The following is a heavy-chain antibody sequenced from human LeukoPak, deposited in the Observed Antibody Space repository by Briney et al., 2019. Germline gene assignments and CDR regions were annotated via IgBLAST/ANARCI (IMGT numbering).Heavy chain of an antibody. V-gene: IGHV4-59*01. J-gene: IGHJ4*02. CDR2: IHYSGGT. CDR3: ACGTYYYFDY. D-gene: IGHD1-26*01. Sequence: SETLSLTCTVSGASISSYYWSLIRQPPGKGLEWIGYIHYSGGTNYNPSLKSRVTISVDTSKNQFSLNLNSVTAADTALYYCACGTYYYFDYWGQGTLVTVSS. CDR1: GASISSYY.